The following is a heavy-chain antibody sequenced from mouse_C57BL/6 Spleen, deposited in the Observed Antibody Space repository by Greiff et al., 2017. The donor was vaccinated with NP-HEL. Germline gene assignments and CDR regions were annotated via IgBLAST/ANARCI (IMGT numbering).Heavy chain of an antibody. J-gene: IGHJ2*01. D-gene: IGHD2-4*01. CDR2: IYPGDGDT. V-gene: IGHV1-82*01. CDR1: GYAFSSSW. Sequence: VQLQQSGPELVKPGASVKISCKASGYAFSSSWMNWVKQRPGKGLEWIGRIYPGDGDTNYNGKFKGKATLTADKSSSTAYMQLSSLTSEDSAVYFWARNDAYDYGRGPDYWGQGTTLTVSS. CDR3: ARNDAYDYGRGPDY.